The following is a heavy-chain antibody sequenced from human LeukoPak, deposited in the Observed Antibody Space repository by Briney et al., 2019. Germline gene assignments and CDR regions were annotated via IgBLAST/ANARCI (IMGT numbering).Heavy chain of an antibody. V-gene: IGHV4-59*02. Sequence: PSETLSLTCTVSGGSVSSYYWSWVRQPPGKGLEWIGYTYYSGSTNFNPSLKSRVTISVDTSKSQFSLKLSSVTAADTAVYYCARRRVDGSGSYYLDYWGQGTLVTVSS. CDR1: GGSVSSYY. CDR2: TYYSGST. J-gene: IGHJ4*02. CDR3: ARRRVDGSGSYYLDY. D-gene: IGHD3-10*01.